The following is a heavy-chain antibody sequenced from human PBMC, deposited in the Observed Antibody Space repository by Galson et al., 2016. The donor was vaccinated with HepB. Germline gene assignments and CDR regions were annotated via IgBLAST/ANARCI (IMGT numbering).Heavy chain of an antibody. J-gene: IGHJ2*01. Sequence: SLRLSCATSGLRVGTTYMAWVRQSPGKGLEWVSIVYSNNITHYADSVQGRFTISRDKSKNTVYLQLSSLRVEDTAVYYCASGCGGDCYGSGGWYFDLWGRGTLVSVSS. V-gene: IGHV3-53*01. CDR1: GLRVGTTY. CDR3: ASGCGGDCYGSGGWYFDL. CDR2: VYSNNIT. D-gene: IGHD2-21*02.